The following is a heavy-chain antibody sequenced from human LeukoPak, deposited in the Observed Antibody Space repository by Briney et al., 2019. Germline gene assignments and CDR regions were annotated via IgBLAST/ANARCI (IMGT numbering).Heavy chain of an antibody. D-gene: IGHD2-15*01. V-gene: IGHV1-46*03. J-gene: IGHJ4*02. CDR2: INPSGGST. CDR1: GYTFTSYY. Sequence: ASVKVSCKASGYTFTSYYMHLVRQAPGQGLEWMGIINPSGGSTSYAQKFQGRVTMTRDTSTSTVYMELSSLRSEDTAVYYCASERVANDCSGGSCYLGYWGEGTQVTVSS. CDR3: ASERVANDCSGGSCYLGY.